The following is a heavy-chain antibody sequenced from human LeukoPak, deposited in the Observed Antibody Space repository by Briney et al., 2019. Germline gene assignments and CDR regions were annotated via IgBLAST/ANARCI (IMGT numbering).Heavy chain of an antibody. V-gene: IGHV4-30-2*01. D-gene: IGHD4-23*01. CDR1: SGSISSGGYS. CDR3: ARVDDCGGKGLDY. CDR2: IYHGGST. J-gene: IGHJ4*02. Sequence: SQTLSLNCAVSSGSISSGGYSWSWIRQPPGKGLEWIGYIYHGGSTYYKPYLKSGVTISVDRSKNQFSLKLSSVTAADTAVYYCARVDDCGGKGLDYWGQGTLVTVSS.